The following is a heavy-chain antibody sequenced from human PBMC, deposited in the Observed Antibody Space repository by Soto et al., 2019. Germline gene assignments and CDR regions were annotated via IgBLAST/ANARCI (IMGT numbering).Heavy chain of an antibody. CDR3: AKLAVVVITMSFPVPFDI. V-gene: IGHV3-23*01. CDR1: GFTLRSYA. J-gene: IGHJ3*02. Sequence: PGGSLRLSCAASGFTLRSYAMSWVRQAPGKGLEWVSAISGSGGSTYYADSVKGRFTISRDNSKNTLYLQMNSLRAEDTAVYYCAKLAVVVITMSFPVPFDIWGQGTMVTVSS. D-gene: IGHD3-22*01. CDR2: ISGSGGST.